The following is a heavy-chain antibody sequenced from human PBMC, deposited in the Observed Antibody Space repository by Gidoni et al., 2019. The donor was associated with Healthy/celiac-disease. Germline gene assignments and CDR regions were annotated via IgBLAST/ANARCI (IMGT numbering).Heavy chain of an antibody. Sequence: GRFTISRDNSKNTLYLQMNSLRAEDTAVYYCAREVQYCTNGVCYAVLDPWGQGTLVTVSS. CDR3: AREVQYCTNGVCYAVLDP. J-gene: IGHJ5*02. D-gene: IGHD2-8*01. V-gene: IGHV3-30*07.